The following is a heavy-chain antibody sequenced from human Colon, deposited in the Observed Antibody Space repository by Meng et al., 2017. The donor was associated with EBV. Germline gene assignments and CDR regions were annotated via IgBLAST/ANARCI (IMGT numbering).Heavy chain of an antibody. V-gene: IGHV4-30-2*01. D-gene: IGHD2-21*02. Sequence: QLLLQESDSGLVQPSQSLSLTCAVSGDSISSGDYSWSWTRQPPGQGLEWIGYIYHGGTTYNTSLKSRVTISVDNSKNQFSLRLTSVTAADTAVYYCARGPYCGGDCYWFDPWGQGTLVTVSS. J-gene: IGHJ5*02. CDR3: ARGPYCGGDCYWFDP. CDR2: IYHGGTT. CDR1: GDSISSGDYS.